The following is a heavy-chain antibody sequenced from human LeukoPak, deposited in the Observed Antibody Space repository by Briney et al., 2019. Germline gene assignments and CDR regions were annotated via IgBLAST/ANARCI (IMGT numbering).Heavy chain of an antibody. V-gene: IGHV3-21*01. Sequence: PGGSLRLSCAASGFTFSSYSMNWVRQAPGKGLEWVSSISSSSSYIYYADPVKGRFTISRDNAKNSLYLQMNSLRAEDTAVYYCAIPSNTSPDYWGQGTLVTVSS. CDR1: GFTFSSYS. CDR2: ISSSSSYI. J-gene: IGHJ4*02. CDR3: AIPSNTSPDY. D-gene: IGHD2-2*01.